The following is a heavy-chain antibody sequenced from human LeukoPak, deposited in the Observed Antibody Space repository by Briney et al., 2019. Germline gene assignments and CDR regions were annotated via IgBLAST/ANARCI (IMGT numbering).Heavy chain of an antibody. CDR2: IIPIFGTA. CDR1: GGTFSSYA. CDR3: ASGQATGDGEGDFDY. D-gene: IGHD7-27*01. V-gene: IGHV1-69*05. J-gene: IGHJ4*02. Sequence: SVKVSCKASGGTFSSYAISWARQAPGQGLEWMGRIIPIFGTANYALKFQGRVTITTDESTSTAYMELSSLRSEDTAVYYCASGQATGDGEGDFDYWGQGTLVTVSS.